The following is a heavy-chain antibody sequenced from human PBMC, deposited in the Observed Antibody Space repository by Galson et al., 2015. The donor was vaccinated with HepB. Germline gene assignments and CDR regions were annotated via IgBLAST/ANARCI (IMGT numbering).Heavy chain of an antibody. Sequence: SVKVSCKASGSTFTNYGINWVRQAPGQGLEWMGWISTDNGHTKYPQKFQGRVAVTTDTSTSTAYMELRSLRADDTAVYYCAREGEQIGAPGYSYYYYYGMDVWGQGTTVTVSS. V-gene: IGHV1-18*01. J-gene: IGHJ6*02. CDR3: AREGEQIGAPGYSYYYYYGMDV. CDR1: GSTFTNYG. CDR2: ISTDNGHT. D-gene: IGHD3-9*01.